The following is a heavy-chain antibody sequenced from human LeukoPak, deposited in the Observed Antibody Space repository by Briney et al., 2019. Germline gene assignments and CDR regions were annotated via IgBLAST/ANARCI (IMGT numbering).Heavy chain of an antibody. CDR1: GFTFSNYA. CDR3: ARRASDSGAKPTFDF. Sequence: GGSLRFSRAASGFTFSNYAMSWVRQAPGKGLEWVSVISSSGGNTYYADSVKGRFTTSRDNSKNTLDLQMNSLRAEDTAVYYCARRASDSGAKPTFDFWGQGTLVTVSS. D-gene: IGHD3-22*01. V-gene: IGHV3-23*01. CDR2: ISSSGGNT. J-gene: IGHJ4*02.